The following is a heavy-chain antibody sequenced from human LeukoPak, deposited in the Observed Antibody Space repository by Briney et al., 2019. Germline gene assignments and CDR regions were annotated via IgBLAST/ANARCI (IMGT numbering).Heavy chain of an antibody. CDR2: INWNGGST. CDR3: ARLEYYYDSSGAKY. J-gene: IGHJ4*02. D-gene: IGHD3-22*01. CDR1: GFTFVVCG. V-gene: IGHV3-20*04. Sequence: GGSLKLACAPAGFTFVVCGMRWVRQPPGRGRGWVSGINWNGGSTGYADSVKGRFTISRDNAKNSLYLQMNSMRAEDTALYYCARLEYYYDSSGAKYWGQGTLVTVSS.